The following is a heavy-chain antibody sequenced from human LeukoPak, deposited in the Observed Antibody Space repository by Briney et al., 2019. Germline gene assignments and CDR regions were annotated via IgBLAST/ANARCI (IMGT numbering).Heavy chain of an antibody. Sequence: PGGSLRLSCAASGFTFRNAWMSWVRQAPGKGLEWVGRIKSKVDGGTTDYAAPVKGRFTIPRDDSKNTQYLQMSSLKTEDTAVYYCTSISASVLGESFDYWGQGTMVTVSS. D-gene: IGHD3-16*01. CDR1: GFTFRNAW. V-gene: IGHV3-15*01. CDR3: TSISASVLGESFDY. CDR2: IKSKVDGGTT. J-gene: IGHJ4*03.